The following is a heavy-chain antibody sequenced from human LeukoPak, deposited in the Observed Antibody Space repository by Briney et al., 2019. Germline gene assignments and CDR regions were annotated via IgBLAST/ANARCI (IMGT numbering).Heavy chain of an antibody. J-gene: IGHJ6*02. Sequence: PGGSLTLSCAASGFTFSSYSMNWVRQAPGKGLEWVSTISGSGGAVTYYADSVKARLTVSTDNSRNTLYLPMHSRRAEDTAVYDCVKDRGVSPFYGMDVWGQGTTVTVSS. D-gene: IGHD3-10*01. V-gene: IGHV3-23*01. CDR2: ISGSGGAVT. CDR3: VKDRGVSPFYGMDV. CDR1: GFTFSSYS.